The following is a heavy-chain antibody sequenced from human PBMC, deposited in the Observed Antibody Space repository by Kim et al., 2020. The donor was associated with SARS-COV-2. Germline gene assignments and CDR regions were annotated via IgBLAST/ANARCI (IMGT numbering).Heavy chain of an antibody. V-gene: IGHV3-21*01. J-gene: IGHJ6*02. CDR1: GFTFSSYS. CDR3: ARDRWGYQLLYDYYYGMDV. D-gene: IGHD2-2*01. CDR2: ISSSSSYI. Sequence: GGSLRLSCAASGFTFSSYSMNWVRQAPGKGLEWVSSISSSSSYIYYADSVKGRFTISRDNAKNSLYLQMNSLRAEDTAVYYCARDRWGYQLLYDYYYGMDVWGQGTTVTVSS.